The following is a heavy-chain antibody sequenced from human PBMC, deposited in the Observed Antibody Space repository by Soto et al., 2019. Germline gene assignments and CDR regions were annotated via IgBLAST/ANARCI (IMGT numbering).Heavy chain of an antibody. CDR3: ARYDSSGDFDY. CDR2: ISHRGNT. V-gene: IGHV4-30-2*01. Sequence: SETLSLTCAVSGGSIISVGYSWIWIRQPPGKGLEWIGYISHRGNTYYHPSLKSRVTISVDRSKNQFSLNLRSVTAADTAVYYCARYDSSGDFDYWGQGTLVTVS. D-gene: IGHD3-22*01. J-gene: IGHJ4*02. CDR1: GGSIISVGYS.